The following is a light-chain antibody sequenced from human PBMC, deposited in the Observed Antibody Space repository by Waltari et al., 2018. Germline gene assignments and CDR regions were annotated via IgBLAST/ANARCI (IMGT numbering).Light chain of an antibody. V-gene: IGKV1-5*03. J-gene: IGKJ2*01. CDR3: QQYNSYPYT. CDR2: KAS. Sequence: DIQMTQSPSTLSASVGDRVTITCRASQSISSWFVWYQQKPGKAPKLLIYKASSLESGVTSRFSGSGSGTEFTLTISSLQPDDFATYYCQQYNSYPYTFGQGTKLEIK. CDR1: QSISSW.